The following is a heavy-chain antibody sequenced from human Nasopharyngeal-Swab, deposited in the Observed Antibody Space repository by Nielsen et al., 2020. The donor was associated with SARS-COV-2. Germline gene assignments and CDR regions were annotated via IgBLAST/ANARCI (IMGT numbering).Heavy chain of an antibody. CDR2: IIPILPIT. V-gene: IGHV1-69*10. Sequence: LVQVSCKTSGGTFSSYGISWLRQAPGQGLEWMGGIIPILPITNYAQKFQDRVTITADKSTSTAYMELSSLRSEDTAAYYCARGGWLRKDYYYSYYYMDVWGKGTTVTVSS. CDR1: GGTFSSYG. J-gene: IGHJ6*03. CDR3: ARGGWLRKDYYYSYYYMDV. D-gene: IGHD5-24*01.